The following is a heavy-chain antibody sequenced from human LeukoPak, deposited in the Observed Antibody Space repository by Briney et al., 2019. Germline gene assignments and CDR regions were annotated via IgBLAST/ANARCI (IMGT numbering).Heavy chain of an antibody. CDR1: GFTFSSYS. D-gene: IGHD3-3*01. CDR2: ISSSSSTI. J-gene: IGHJ4*02. CDR3: ARASKVFGVVIIPSLGLGY. V-gene: IGHV3-48*01. Sequence: PGGSLRLSCAASGFTFSSYSMNWVRQAPGKGLEWVSYISSSSSTIYYADSVKGRFTVSRDNARNSLYLQMNRLRAEDTAVYYCARASKVFGVVIIPSLGLGYWGQGTLVTVSS.